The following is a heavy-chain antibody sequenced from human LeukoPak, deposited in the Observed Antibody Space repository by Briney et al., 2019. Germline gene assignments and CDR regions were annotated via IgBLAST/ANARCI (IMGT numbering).Heavy chain of an antibody. CDR1: GYTCTSRG. J-gene: IGHJ4*02. Sequence: GASVKVSFKASGYTCTSRGFSWVRQAPGQGLEWMGWINADSGNTNNAQKFQGRVTLTTDTSTNTAYMELRSLRSDDTAVYYCARDEVSGGWYNHWGQGTLVTVSS. V-gene: IGHV1-18*04. CDR3: ARDEVSGGWYNH. CDR2: INADSGNT. D-gene: IGHD6-19*01.